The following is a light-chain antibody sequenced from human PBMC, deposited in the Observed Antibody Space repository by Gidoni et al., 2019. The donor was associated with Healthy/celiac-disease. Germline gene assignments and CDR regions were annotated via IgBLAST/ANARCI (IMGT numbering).Light chain of an antibody. CDR1: QRISSW. CDR3: QQYNSSPWT. Sequence: DIQLTQSPSTLSASVGDRVTITCRASQRISSWLAWYQQKPGKAPKLLIYKASSLESGVPSRCSGSGSGTEFTLTISSLQPDDFATYYCQQYNSSPWTFGQGTKVEIK. CDR2: KAS. V-gene: IGKV1-5*03. J-gene: IGKJ1*01.